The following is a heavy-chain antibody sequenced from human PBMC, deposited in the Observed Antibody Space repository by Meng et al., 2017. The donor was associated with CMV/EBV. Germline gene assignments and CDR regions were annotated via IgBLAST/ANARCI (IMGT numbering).Heavy chain of an antibody. CDR1: GFTFDDYA. Sequence: GGSLRLSCAASGFTFDDYAMHWARQAPGKGLEWVSGISWNSGSIGYADSVKGRFTISRDNAKNSLYLQMNSLRAEDMALYYCAKDMIVGGMDVWGQGTTVTVSS. V-gene: IGHV3-9*03. D-gene: IGHD3-22*01. J-gene: IGHJ6*02. CDR2: ISWNSGSI. CDR3: AKDMIVGGMDV.